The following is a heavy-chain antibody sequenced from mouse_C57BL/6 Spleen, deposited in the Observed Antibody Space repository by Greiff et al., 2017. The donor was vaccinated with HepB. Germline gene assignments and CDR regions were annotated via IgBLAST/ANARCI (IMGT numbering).Heavy chain of an antibody. J-gene: IGHJ4*01. V-gene: IGHV5-9*01. CDR1: GFTFSSYT. CDR2: ISGGGGNT. Sequence: EVHLVESGGGLVKPGGSLKLSCAASGFTFSSYTMSWVRQTPEKRLEWVATISGGGGNTYYPDSVKGRFTISRDNAKNTLYLQMSSLRSEDTALYDCARRGYGSGYAMDYWGQGTSVTVSS. D-gene: IGHD1-1*01. CDR3: ARRGYGSGYAMDY.